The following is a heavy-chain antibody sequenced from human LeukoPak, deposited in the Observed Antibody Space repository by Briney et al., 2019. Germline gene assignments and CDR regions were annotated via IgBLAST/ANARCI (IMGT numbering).Heavy chain of an antibody. CDR2: IIPIFGTA. V-gene: IGHV1-69*13. D-gene: IGHD2-15*01. CDR3: ARDPRGYCSGGSCYPFDY. CDR1: GGTFSSYA. Sequence: SVKVSCKASGGTFSSYAISWVRQAPGQGLEWMGGIIPIFGTANYAQKFQGRVTITADESTSTAYMELSRLRSDDTAVYYCARDPRGYCSGGSCYPFDYWGQGTLVTVSS. J-gene: IGHJ4*02.